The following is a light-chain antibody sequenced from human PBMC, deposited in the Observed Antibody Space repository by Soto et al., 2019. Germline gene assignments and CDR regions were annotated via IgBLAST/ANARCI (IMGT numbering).Light chain of an antibody. J-gene: IGKJ1*01. V-gene: IGKV1-5*01. CDR1: QTISSW. CDR3: QQSYSTLWT. CDR2: HAS. Sequence: DIQMTQSPSTLSGSVGDRVAITCRASQTISSWLAWYQQKPGKVPKLLIFHASNLESGVPSRFSGSGSGTDFTLTISSLQPEDFATYYCQQSYSTLWTFGQGTKVDIK.